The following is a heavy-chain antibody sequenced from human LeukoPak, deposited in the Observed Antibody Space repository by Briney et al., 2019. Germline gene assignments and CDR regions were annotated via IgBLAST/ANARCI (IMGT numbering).Heavy chain of an antibody. D-gene: IGHD5-24*01. CDR2: LTDSGGTT. V-gene: IGHV3-23*01. Sequence: GGSLRLPCAASGFTFSSYAMSWVRQAPGKRPEWVSSLTDSGGTTYYVDSVKGRFTISRDNSKNTLYLHMNSLRAEDTAMYYCAKKRDAFDIWGQGTVVAVSS. CDR3: AKKRDAFDI. J-gene: IGHJ3*02. CDR1: GFTFSSYA.